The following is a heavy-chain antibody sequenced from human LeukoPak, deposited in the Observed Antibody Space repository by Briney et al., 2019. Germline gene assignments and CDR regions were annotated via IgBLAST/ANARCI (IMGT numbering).Heavy chain of an antibody. V-gene: IGHV3-48*01. Sequence: GGSLRLSCEASGFDFSGYAMNWVRQAPGKGLEWVSDISRSSSEIHYADSVTGRFTISRDNAKNSVYLQMNSLRVEDTAVYYCARDSGTYGYYMDVWGKGTTVTVSS. J-gene: IGHJ6*04. CDR2: ISRSSSEI. D-gene: IGHD1-26*01. CDR1: GFDFSGYA. CDR3: ARDSGTYGYYMDV.